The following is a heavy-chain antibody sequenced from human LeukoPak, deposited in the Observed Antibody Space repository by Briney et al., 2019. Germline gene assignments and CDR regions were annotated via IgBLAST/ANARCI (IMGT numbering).Heavy chain of an antibody. V-gene: IGHV1-2*02. CDR3: ATYTNSTLQYYYGLDV. CDR1: GYTFTGYY. J-gene: IGHJ6*02. CDR2: IRPNSGGT. Sequence: ASVKVSCKASGYTFTGYYIHWVRQAPGRGLEWMGWIRPNSGGTKNAQKFQGRVTMTRDTSISTAYMELNSLTSDDTAVYYCATYTNSTLQYYYGLDVWGQGTTVTVSS. D-gene: IGHD2-2*02.